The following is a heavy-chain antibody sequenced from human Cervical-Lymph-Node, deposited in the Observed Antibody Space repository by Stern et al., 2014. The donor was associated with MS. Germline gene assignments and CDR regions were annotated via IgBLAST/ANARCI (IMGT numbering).Heavy chain of an antibody. V-gene: IGHV5-51*01. Sequence: EDQLVESGAEVKKPGPSLKISCKGSGYSFTNSWIGWVRQMPGKGLELMGIISPVDSETRYSPSFQGQVTISVDTSINSAYLQWTSLEASDTAMYYCARQGCATTSCHTIDSWGQGTLITVSS. J-gene: IGHJ4*02. CDR2: ISPVDSET. CDR3: ARQGCATTSCHTIDS. CDR1: GYSFTNSW. D-gene: IGHD2-2*02.